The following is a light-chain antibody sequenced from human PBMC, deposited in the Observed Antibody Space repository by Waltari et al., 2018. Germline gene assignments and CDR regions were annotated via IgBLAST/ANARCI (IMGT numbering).Light chain of an antibody. V-gene: IGKV1-27*01. CDR1: PGVVNF. J-gene: IGKJ4*01. CDR2: TAS. Sequence: QLTQSPSSLPSSLEPRLTFTCRARPGVVNFLAWSQQKPGKVPRLLSSTASTFHSGVTPRFSGSGSGTECTLIIAGLQPEDVATYYCQKYNAAPLIFGGGTKVEIK. CDR3: QKYNAAPLI.